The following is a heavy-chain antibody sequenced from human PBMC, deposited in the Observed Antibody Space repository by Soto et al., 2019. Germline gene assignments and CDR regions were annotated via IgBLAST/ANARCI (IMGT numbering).Heavy chain of an antibody. CDR3: ARDGGNSGGGGTHWYYYMDG. CDR2: IYSGGST. V-gene: IGHV3-66*01. CDR1: GIAVSSSY. Sequence: EVQLVESGGGLVQPGGSLRLSCAASGIAVSSSYMSWARQAPGKGLEWVSVIYSGGSTYYADSAKGRFTISRDNYKNVLYLQVNRLRAEDTAVYYCARDGGNSGGGGTHWYYYMDGWGKGTTGTVSS. D-gene: IGHD2-15*01. J-gene: IGHJ6*03.